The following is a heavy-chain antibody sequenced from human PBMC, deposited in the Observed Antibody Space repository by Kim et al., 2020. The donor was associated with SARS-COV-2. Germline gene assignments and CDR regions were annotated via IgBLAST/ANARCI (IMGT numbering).Heavy chain of an antibody. CDR2: IYSDGSP. CDR1: GGSIRSTSHL. Sequence: SETLSLTCTVSGGSIRSTSHLWGWIRQPPGKGLEWIGSIYSDGSPNSNPSLKSRLTISVDTSKNQFSLKLSSVTAADTAVYYCVRHHRAISDTSDYPPLNWGQGTLVTVSS. J-gene: IGHJ4*02. D-gene: IGHD3-22*01. CDR3: VRHHRAISDTSDYPPLN. V-gene: IGHV4-39*01.